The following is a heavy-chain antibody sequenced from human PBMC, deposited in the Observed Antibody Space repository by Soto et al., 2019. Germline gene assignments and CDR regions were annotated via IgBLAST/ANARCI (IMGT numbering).Heavy chain of an antibody. CDR3: ARGIDIVVVVAASHEYLDY. CDR1: GFTFSSYG. D-gene: IGHD2-15*01. CDR2: IWYDGSNK. V-gene: IGHV3-33*01. Sequence: PXGALILSCSAAGFTFSSYGMHWVRQAPGKGLEWVAVIWYDGSNKYYADSVKGRFTISRDNSKNTLYLQMNSLRAEDTAVYYCARGIDIVVVVAASHEYLDYWGQGTLVTVSS. J-gene: IGHJ4*02.